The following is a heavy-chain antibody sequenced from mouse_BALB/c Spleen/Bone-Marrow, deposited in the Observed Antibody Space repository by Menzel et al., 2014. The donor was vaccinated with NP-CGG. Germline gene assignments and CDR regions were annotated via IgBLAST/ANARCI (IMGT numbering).Heavy chain of an antibody. CDR3: VLRWFAY. V-gene: IGHV5-4*02. CDR1: GFTFSDCY. J-gene: IGHJ3*01. Sequence: EVHLVESGGGLVKPGGSLKLSCAASGFTFSDCYMYWVRQTPEKRLEWVATISDGGSYTYYPDSVKGRFTISRDNAKNNLYLQMSSLKSEDTAMYYCVLRWFAYWGQGTLVTVSA. CDR2: ISDGGSYT. D-gene: IGHD1-1*01.